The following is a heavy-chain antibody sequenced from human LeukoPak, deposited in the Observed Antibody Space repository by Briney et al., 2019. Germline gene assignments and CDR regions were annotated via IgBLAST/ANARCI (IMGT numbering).Heavy chain of an antibody. V-gene: IGHV3-53*01. D-gene: IGHD1-26*01. CDR1: GFTVNSNY. CDR2: IYSGGSS. Sequence: GGSLRLSCAASGFTVNSNYMSWVRQAPGKGLELVSVIYSGGSSYYADSVKGRFTISRDNSKNTLYLQMNSLRAEDTAVYYCARSIGSFDYWGQGTLVTVSS. CDR3: ARSIGSFDY. J-gene: IGHJ4*02.